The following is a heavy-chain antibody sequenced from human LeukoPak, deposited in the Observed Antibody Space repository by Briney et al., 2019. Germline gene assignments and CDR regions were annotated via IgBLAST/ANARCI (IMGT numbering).Heavy chain of an antibody. V-gene: IGHV3-53*01. D-gene: IGHD2-2*01. CDR1: GFTVSSNY. CDR2: IYRGGST. J-gene: IGHJ4*02. CDR3: ANHPGGYCSSTSCYGEGYFDY. Sequence: GGSLRLSCAASGFTVSSNYMSWVRQAPGKGLEWVSVIYRGGSTYYADSVKGRFTISGDNSKNTLYLQMNSLRAEDTAVYYCANHPGGYCSSTSCYGEGYFDYWGQGTLVTVSS.